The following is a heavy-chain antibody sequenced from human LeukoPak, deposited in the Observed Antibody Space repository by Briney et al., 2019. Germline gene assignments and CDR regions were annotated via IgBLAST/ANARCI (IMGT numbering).Heavy chain of an antibody. CDR2: IYSGGYT. J-gene: IGHJ4*02. CDR1: GFIASSYY. CDR3: ARRLEYSGSKGVFDY. V-gene: IGHV3-66*01. Sequence: PGGSLRLSCVASGFIASSYYMTWVRQAPGKGLEWVSIIYSGGYTDYADSVKGRFTISRDNSKNTLDLQMNSLRAEDTAVYYCARRLEYSGSKGVFDYWGQGTLVTVSS. D-gene: IGHD1-26*01.